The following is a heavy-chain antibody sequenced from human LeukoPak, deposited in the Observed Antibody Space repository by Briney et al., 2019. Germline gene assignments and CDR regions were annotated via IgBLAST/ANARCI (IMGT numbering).Heavy chain of an antibody. CDR3: AKLLLETGGIGEEFDY. CDR2: IRYDGNKK. V-gene: IGHV3-30*02. D-gene: IGHD1-26*01. J-gene: IGHJ4*02. CDR1: GFTFSSYA. Sequence: GGSLRLSCVASGFTFSSYAMYWVRQAPGKGLEWVAFIRYDGNKKYYADSVKGRFTISRDNSRNTVYLQMNSLTSEDTAVYYCAKLLLETGGIGEEFDYWGQGTLVTVSS.